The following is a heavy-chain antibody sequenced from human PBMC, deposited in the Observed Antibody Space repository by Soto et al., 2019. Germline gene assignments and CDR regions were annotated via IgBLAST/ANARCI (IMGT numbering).Heavy chain of an antibody. CDR1: GGSISSCSYY. D-gene: IGHD3-9*01. CDR2: VYCSGRT. V-gene: IGHV4-39*01. CDR3: ANTYYDILTGYHDAFDI. Sequence: SETLSLTCTVSGGSISSCSYYWGWVRQPPGKGLECIGSVYCSGRTYYNPSLKSRVTISVDTSKNQFSLKLSSVTAADTAVYYCANTYYDILTGYHDAFDIWGQGTMVTVS. J-gene: IGHJ3*02.